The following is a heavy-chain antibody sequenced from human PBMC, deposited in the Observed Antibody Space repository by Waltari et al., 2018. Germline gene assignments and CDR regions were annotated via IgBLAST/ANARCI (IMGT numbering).Heavy chain of an antibody. CDR3: AKEGLGGDRQFDY. V-gene: IGHV3-21*06. D-gene: IGHD2-21*02. CDR1: GFMFSSYS. Sequence: EVQLVEFGGGLVQPGGSLRLSCVASGFMFSSYSMNWVRQAPGKGLEWVSSISGDNTYTYYSGSVKGRFTIFRDNAKNSLFLQMNGLRDEDTAIYYCAKEGLGGDRQFDYWGQGTLVSVSS. J-gene: IGHJ4*02. CDR2: ISGDNTYT.